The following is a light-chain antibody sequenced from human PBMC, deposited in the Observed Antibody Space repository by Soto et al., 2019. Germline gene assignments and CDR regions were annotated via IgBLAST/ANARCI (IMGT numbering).Light chain of an antibody. Sequence: DIQMTQSPPSLSASVVDRVTITCQASQSISKFLNWYQKKPWKPPKVLIYEASSLETFFPSIFSGSGSGTEVTIVISSLQHDDVVTYYCHQHNSNYWTFGQGTKVDIK. J-gene: IGKJ1*01. CDR3: HQHNSNYWT. V-gene: IGKV1-33*01. CDR1: QSISKF. CDR2: EAS.